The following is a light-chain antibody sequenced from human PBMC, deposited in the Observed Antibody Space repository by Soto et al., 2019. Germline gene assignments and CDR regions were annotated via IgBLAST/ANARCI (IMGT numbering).Light chain of an antibody. J-gene: IGKJ2*01. CDR2: GAS. V-gene: IGKV3-20*01. CDR1: QSVSANY. CDR3: HQYGASSGT. Sequence: EVVSTQSPGTLSLSPGERATLSCRASQSVSANYLAWYQQKPGQAPRLLIYGASNRATGIPDRFSGSGSGTDFTLTISRLEPEDFAVYYCHQYGASSGTFGQGTNLEIK.